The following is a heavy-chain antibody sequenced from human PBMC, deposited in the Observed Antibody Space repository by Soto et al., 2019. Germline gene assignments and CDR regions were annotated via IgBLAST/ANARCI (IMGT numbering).Heavy chain of an antibody. J-gene: IGHJ4*02. CDR1: GYTFTGYY. Sequence: ASVKVSCKASGYTFTGYYMHWVRQAPGQGLEWMGRINPNIGSTNYAQKFQGRVTITADKSTSTAYMELSSLRSEDTAVYYCASWYNWNDSTIDYPGQGTLVTVSS. CDR3: ASWYNWNDSTIDY. D-gene: IGHD1-1*01. V-gene: IGHV1-2*02. CDR2: INPNIGST.